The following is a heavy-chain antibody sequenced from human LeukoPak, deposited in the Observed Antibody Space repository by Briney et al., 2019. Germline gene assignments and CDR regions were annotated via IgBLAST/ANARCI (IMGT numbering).Heavy chain of an antibody. Sequence: PSETLSLTCTVSGGPISSHYWSWIRQPPGKGLEWIGYIYYSGSTNYNPSLKSRVTISVDTSKNQFSLKLSSVTAADTAVYYCARVAYYDFWSGSNWFDPWGQGTLVTVSS. CDR3: ARVAYYDFWSGSNWFDP. CDR1: GGPISSHY. CDR2: IYYSGST. D-gene: IGHD3-3*01. J-gene: IGHJ5*02. V-gene: IGHV4-59*11.